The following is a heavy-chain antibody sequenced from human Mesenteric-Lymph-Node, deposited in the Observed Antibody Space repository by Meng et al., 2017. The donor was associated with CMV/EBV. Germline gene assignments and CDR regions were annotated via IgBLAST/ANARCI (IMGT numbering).Heavy chain of an antibody. CDR2: INHSGST. D-gene: IGHD3-9*01. V-gene: IGHV4-34*01. J-gene: IGHJ4*02. CDR3: ARGSSYDILTGYFDY. CDR1: GWSFSGSY. Sequence: QVQLNQGVEGLLNPSGTLAGTCAVDGWSFSGSYWNWIRQSPEKGLEWIGEINHSGSTTYNPSFTSRIIISVDTSTNQISLNMSSVTAADTAVYYCARGSSYDILTGYFDYWGQGALVTVSS.